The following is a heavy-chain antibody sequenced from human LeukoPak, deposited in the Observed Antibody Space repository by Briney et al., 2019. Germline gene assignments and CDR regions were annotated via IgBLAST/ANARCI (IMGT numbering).Heavy chain of an antibody. CDR1: GESFSGYY. CDR3: ARHGYFDWLFDAFDI. J-gene: IGHJ3*02. V-gene: IGHV4-34*01. D-gene: IGHD3-9*01. CDR2: IYHSGSS. Sequence: SETLSLTCAVYGESFSGYYWSWIRQPPGKGLERIGEIYHSGSSNYNPSLESRVTISVDTSKNQFSLKPSSVTAADTAVYYCARHGYFDWLFDAFDIWRQGTMVTVSS.